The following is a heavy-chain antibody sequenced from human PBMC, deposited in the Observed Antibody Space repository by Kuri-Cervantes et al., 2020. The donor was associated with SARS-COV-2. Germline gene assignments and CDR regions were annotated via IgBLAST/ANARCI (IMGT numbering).Heavy chain of an antibody. CDR1: GFTFSSYA. J-gene: IGHJ6*03. Sequence: GESLKISCAASGFTFSSYAMHWVRQAPGKGLEWVAVISYDGSNKYYADSVKGRFTISRDNSKNTLYLQMNSPRAEDTAVYYCARSILTIFEAMDVWGKGTTVTVSS. D-gene: IGHD3-3*01. CDR2: ISYDGSNK. V-gene: IGHV3-30-3*01. CDR3: ARSILTIFEAMDV.